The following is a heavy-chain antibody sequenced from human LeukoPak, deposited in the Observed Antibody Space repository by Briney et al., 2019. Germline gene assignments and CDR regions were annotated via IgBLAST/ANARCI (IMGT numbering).Heavy chain of an antibody. J-gene: IGHJ4*02. CDR3: ARDLFRITMVRGVIMGY. Sequence: GASVKVSCKASGYTFTGYYMHWVRQAPGQGLEWMGWINPNSGGTNYAQKFQGRVTMTRDTSISTAYMELSRLRSDGTAVYYCARDLFRITMVRGVIMGYWGQGTLVTVSS. CDR2: INPNSGGT. V-gene: IGHV1-2*02. D-gene: IGHD3-10*01. CDR1: GYTFTGYY.